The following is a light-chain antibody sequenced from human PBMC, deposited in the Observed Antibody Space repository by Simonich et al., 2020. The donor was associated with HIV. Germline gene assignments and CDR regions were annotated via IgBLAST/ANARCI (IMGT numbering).Light chain of an antibody. J-gene: IGLJ2*01. CDR1: SSNIGANYD. CDR2: GNN. CDR3: QSYDRSLSGSV. Sequence: QSVLTQAPSVSGAPGQRVTISCTGNSSNIGANYDVHWYQQFPGTAPKVLIYGNNKRPLGVPDRFSVSKSGTSASLAITGLQAEDEADYYCQSYDRSLSGSVFGGGTKLTVL. V-gene: IGLV1-40*01.